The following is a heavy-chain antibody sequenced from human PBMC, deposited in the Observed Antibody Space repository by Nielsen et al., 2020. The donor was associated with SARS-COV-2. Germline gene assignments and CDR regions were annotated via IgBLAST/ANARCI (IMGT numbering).Heavy chain of an antibody. D-gene: IGHD2-8*01. Sequence: WIRQPPGKGLEWVSSISSSSSYIYYADSVEGRFTISRDNAKNSLYLQMNSLRAEDTAVYYCARRGYCTNGVCYAAYYYYGMDVWGQGTTVTVSS. J-gene: IGHJ6*02. CDR2: ISSSSSYI. V-gene: IGHV3-21*01. CDR3: ARRGYCTNGVCYAAYYYYGMDV.